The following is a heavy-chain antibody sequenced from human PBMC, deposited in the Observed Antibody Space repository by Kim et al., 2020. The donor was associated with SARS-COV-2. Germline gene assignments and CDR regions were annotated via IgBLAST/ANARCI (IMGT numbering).Heavy chain of an antibody. CDR3: AKGAMVRGVMRYYYGMDV. Sequence: GGSLRLSCAASGFTFSSYGMHWVRQAPGKGLEWVAVIWYGGSNKYYADSVKGRFTISRDNSKNTLYLQMNSLRAEDTAVYYCAKGAMVRGVMRYYYGMDVWGQGTTVTVSS. CDR2: IWYGGSNK. CDR1: GFTFSSYG. J-gene: IGHJ6*02. D-gene: IGHD3-10*01. V-gene: IGHV3-33*06.